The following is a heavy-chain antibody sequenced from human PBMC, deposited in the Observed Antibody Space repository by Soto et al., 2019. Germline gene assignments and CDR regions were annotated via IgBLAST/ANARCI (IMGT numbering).Heavy chain of an antibody. J-gene: IGHJ4*02. CDR2: IWYDGSNK. V-gene: IGHV3-33*01. CDR3: ARGRSGALDF. CDR1: GFTFSDYG. D-gene: IGHD1-26*01. Sequence: GSLRLSCATSGFTFSDYGTHWVRQAPGKGLEWVALIWYDGSNKYYADSVKGRFTISRDNARNSLYLQINSLRVEDTAVYYCARGRSGALDFWGQGTLVTVSS.